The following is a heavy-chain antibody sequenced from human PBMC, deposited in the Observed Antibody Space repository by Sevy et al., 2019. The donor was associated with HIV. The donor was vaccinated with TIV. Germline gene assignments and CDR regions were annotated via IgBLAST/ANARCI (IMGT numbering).Heavy chain of an antibody. CDR2: IRQDGNEI. V-gene: IGHV3-7*03. CDR3: ARRYFDL. CDR1: GFTFDMYW. J-gene: IGHJ4*02. Sequence: GGSLRLSCDASGFTFDMYWMQWVRQAPGKGLEWVANIRQDGNEIYYEASVRGRFTISRDNAKGSLYLQMNNLRVEDTATYYCARRYFDLWGQGTLVTVSS.